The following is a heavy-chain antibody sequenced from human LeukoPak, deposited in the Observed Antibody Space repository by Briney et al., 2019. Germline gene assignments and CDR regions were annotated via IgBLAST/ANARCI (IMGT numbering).Heavy chain of an antibody. D-gene: IGHD2-2*01. CDR1: GYTFTGYY. CDR3: ARGFCSSTSCLIDY. CDR2: INPNSGGT. Sequence: ASVKVSCKASGYTFTGYYMHWVRQAPGQGLEWMGWINPNSGGTNYAQKFQGRVTMTRDTSISTAYMELSRLRSDDTAVYYCARGFCSSTSCLIDYWGQGTLVTVSS. V-gene: IGHV1-2*02. J-gene: IGHJ4*02.